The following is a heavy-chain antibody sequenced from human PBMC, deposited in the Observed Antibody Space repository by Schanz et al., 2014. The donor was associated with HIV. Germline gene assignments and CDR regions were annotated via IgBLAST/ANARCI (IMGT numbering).Heavy chain of an antibody. J-gene: IGHJ5*02. CDR3: VKAYSSGFSGAGS. V-gene: IGHV3-23*04. CDR1: GFTITSYG. Sequence: VQLVESGGGVVQPGRSLRLSCAVSGFTITSYGMSWVRQAPGKGLDWVSTISGSDGDTYYADSVKGRFTISRDNSRNALYLHMNSLRADDTAIYYCVKAYSSGFSGAGSWGQGALVTVSS. CDR2: ISGSDGDT. D-gene: IGHD5-18*01.